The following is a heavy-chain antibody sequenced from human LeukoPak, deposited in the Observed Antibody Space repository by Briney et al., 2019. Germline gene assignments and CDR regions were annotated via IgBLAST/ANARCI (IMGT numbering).Heavy chain of an antibody. CDR2: MNPNGGNT. CDR3: ARGLLRGRSIRGSGRAFDI. V-gene: IGHV1-8*01. J-gene: IGHJ3*02. D-gene: IGHD3-10*01. CDR1: GYTFTSHD. Sequence: ASVKVSCKASGYTFTSHDINWVRQATGQGLEWMGWMNPNGGNTGYAQKFQGRVTMTRNTSISKAYMELSSLRSEDTAVYYCARGLLRGRSIRGSGRAFDIWGQGTMVTVSS.